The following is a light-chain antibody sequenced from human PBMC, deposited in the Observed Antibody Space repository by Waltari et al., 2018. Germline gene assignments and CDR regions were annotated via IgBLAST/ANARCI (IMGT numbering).Light chain of an antibody. CDR3: PHYLHLPLT. CDR2: GAS. J-gene: IGKJ1*01. Sequence: EIVLPQSPGTLSLSPGESATRSCRTSQSVTRALALYQKKPGQAPRLLIYGASNRATGIPDMHSDSVSGTDFTLTLSSLAPEYCAVYYCPHYLHLPLTFGQGTKVEVK. V-gene: IGKV3-20*01. CDR1: QSVTRA.